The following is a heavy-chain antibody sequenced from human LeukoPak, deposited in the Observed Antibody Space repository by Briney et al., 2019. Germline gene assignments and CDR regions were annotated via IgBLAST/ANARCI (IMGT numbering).Heavy chain of an antibody. V-gene: IGHV4-34*01. CDR1: GGSFSGYY. CDR3: ARVLKGVRYYYGSGSYFENAFDI. Sequence: SETLSLTCAVYGGSFSGYYWSWIRQPPGKGLEWIGEINHSGSTNYNPSLKSRVTISVDTSKNQFSLKLSSVTAADTAVYYCARVLKGVRYYYGSGSYFENAFDIWGQGTMVTVSS. J-gene: IGHJ3*02. D-gene: IGHD3-10*01. CDR2: INHSGST.